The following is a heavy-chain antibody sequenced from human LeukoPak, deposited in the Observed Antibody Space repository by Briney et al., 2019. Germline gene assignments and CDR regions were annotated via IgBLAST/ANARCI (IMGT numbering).Heavy chain of an antibody. CDR2: VSYSGNT. D-gene: IGHD1-14*01. CDR3: ARVTTVNTGDFDY. Sequence: SETLSLTCTVSGGSFSNFYWSWIRQPPGKGLEWIGYVSYSGNTNYNPSLKSRVTISVDTSKNQFSLKLNSVTAADTAVYYCARVTTVNTGDFDYWGQGTLVTVSS. V-gene: IGHV4-59*01. J-gene: IGHJ4*02. CDR1: GGSFSNFY.